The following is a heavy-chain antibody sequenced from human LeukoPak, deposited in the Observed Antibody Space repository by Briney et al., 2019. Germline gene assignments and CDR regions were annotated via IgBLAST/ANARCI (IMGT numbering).Heavy chain of an antibody. J-gene: IGHJ5*02. V-gene: IGHV3-64*01. CDR1: GFSFRTYG. Sequence: GGSLRLSCEGSGFSFRTYGIHWVRQAPGKGLEYVSGISADGGGRYYAKSVKGRFSIYRDNSKNTVYLQMGSLRAEDLAVYYCARRALGDAYSLFDPWGQGALVTVSS. CDR2: ISADGGGR. D-gene: IGHD5-24*01. CDR3: ARRALGDAYSLFDP.